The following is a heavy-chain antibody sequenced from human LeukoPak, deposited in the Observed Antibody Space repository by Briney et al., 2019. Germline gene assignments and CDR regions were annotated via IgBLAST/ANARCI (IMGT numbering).Heavy chain of an antibody. J-gene: IGHJ5*02. Sequence: RSGGSLRLSCAASGFTFSDYYMSWIRQAPGKGLEWVSSISSSSSYIYYADSVKGRFTISRDNAKNSLYLQMNSLRAEDTAVYYCASGSYGWFDPWGQGTLVTVSS. CDR1: GFTFSDYY. CDR3: ASGSYGWFDP. V-gene: IGHV3-11*06. D-gene: IGHD1-26*01. CDR2: ISSSSSYI.